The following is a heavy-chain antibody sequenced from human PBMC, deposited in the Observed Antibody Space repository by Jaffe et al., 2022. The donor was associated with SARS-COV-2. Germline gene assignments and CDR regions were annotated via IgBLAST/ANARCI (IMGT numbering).Heavy chain of an antibody. V-gene: IGHV1-18*01. CDR2: ISAYNGNT. Sequence: QVQLVQSGAEVKKPGASVKVSCKASGYTFTSYGISWVRQAPGQGLEWMGWISAYNGNTNYAQKLQGRVTMTTDTSTSTAYMELRSLRSDDTAVYYCARVPITMIVVVVDAFDIWGQGTMVTVSS. D-gene: IGHD3-22*01. CDR3: ARVPITMIVVVVDAFDI. CDR1: GYTFTSYG. J-gene: IGHJ3*02.